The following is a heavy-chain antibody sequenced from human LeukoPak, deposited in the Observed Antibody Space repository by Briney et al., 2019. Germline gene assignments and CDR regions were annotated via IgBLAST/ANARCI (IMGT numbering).Heavy chain of an antibody. V-gene: IGHV1-69*06. D-gene: IGHD2-21*02. CDR2: IIPIFGTA. CDR1: GGTFSSYA. CDR3: ARGPTLAYCGGDCYSYWFDP. Sequence: ASVKVSCKASGGTFSSYAISWVRQAPGQGLEWMGGIIPIFGTANYAQKFQGRVTITADKSTSTAYMELSSLRSEDTAVYYCARGPTLAYCGGDCYSYWFDPWGQGTLVTVSS. J-gene: IGHJ5*02.